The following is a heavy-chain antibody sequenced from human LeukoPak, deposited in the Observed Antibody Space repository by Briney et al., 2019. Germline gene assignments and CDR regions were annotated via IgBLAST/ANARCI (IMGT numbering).Heavy chain of an antibody. Sequence: PSETLSLTCTVSGGSISSYYWSWIRQPAGKGLEWIGRIYTSGSTNYNPSLKSRVTMSVATSKNQSTLKLSSVTAADTAVYYCARSTGVVIIPAYYYGMDVWGQGTTVTVSS. V-gene: IGHV4-4*07. J-gene: IGHJ6*02. CDR2: IYTSGST. CDR3: ARSTGVVIIPAYYYGMDV. CDR1: GGSISSYY. D-gene: IGHD3-3*01.